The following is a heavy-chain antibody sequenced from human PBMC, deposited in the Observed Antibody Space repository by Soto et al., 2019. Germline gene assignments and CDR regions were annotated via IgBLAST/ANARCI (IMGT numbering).Heavy chain of an antibody. J-gene: IGHJ4*02. D-gene: IGHD2-2*01. CDR3: ARHSNQLLGFDY. CDR2: IDPSDSYT. CDR1: GYSFTSYW. Sequence: GESLKISCQCSGYSFTSYWISWVRQMPGKGLEWMGRIDPSDSYTNYSPSFQGHVTISADKSISTAYLQWSSLKASDTAMYYCARHSNQLLGFDYWGQGTLVTVSS. V-gene: IGHV5-10-1*01.